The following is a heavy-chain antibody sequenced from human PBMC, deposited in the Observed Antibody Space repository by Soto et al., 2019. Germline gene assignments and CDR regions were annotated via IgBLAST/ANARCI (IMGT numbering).Heavy chain of an antibody. CDR2: INPYNGAT. CDR3: ATEASISRGPNPPAY. V-gene: IGHV1-2*02. D-gene: IGHD3-3*01. J-gene: IGHJ4*02. Sequence: QVQLVQSGAEVKKPGASVKVSCKASGYTFTDYHLHWVRQAPGHGLEWMGWINPYNGATNSAQKFHDRVTLTRDTSSGTAYIKRSSWRAADPPIYYCATEASISRGPNPPAYGGQGTLVTVSS. CDR1: GYTFTDYH.